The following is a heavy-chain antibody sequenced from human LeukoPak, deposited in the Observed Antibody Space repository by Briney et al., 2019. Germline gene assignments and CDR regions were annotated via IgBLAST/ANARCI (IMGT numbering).Heavy chain of an antibody. V-gene: IGHV1-8*01. J-gene: IGHJ4*02. CDR1: GYTFTSYD. CDR2: QNPYTNNT. Sequence: ASVKVSCKASGYTFTSYDINWARQATGQGLEWMGRQNPYTNNTDYAQKFQGRVTMTRNTSMSTAYMELSSLRSEDTAVYYCARGLRDGDLDYWGQGTLVTVSS. D-gene: IGHD4-17*01. CDR3: ARGLRDGDLDY.